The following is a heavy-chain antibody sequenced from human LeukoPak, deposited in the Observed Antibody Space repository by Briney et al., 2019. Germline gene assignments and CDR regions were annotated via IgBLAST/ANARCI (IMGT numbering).Heavy chain of an antibody. CDR1: GFTFSSYS. CDR3: ARDSAMGMSRMVRGGIWNWFDP. CDR2: ISSSSSYI. J-gene: IGHJ5*02. D-gene: IGHD3-10*01. Sequence: GGSLRLSCAASGFTFSSYSMNWVRQAPGEVLEWVSSISSSSSYIYYADSVKGRFTISRDNAKNSLYLQMNSLRAEDTAVYYCARDSAMGMSRMVRGGIWNWFDPWGQGTLVTVSS. V-gene: IGHV3-21*01.